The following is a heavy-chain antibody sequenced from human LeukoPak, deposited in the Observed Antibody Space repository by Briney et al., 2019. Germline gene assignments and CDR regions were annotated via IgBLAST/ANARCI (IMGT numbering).Heavy chain of an antibody. CDR3: TRDTIRGVPDYIDY. CDR2: ISAGGDIQ. CDR1: GFRFSSYD. Sequence: GGSLRLSCAATGFRFSSYDMHWVRQAPGKGLEWVAAISAGGDIQIYLDSVMGRFTISRDNSKSTLYLQMNSLRIEDTGFYYCTRDTIRGVPDYIDYWGQGTLVTVSS. J-gene: IGHJ4*02. D-gene: IGHD3-10*01. V-gene: IGHV3-30-3*01.